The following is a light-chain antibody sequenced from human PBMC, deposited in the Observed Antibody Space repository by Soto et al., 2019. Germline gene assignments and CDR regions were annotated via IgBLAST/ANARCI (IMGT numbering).Light chain of an antibody. CDR2: DAS. CDR3: QQYNNWPPWT. CDR1: QSVSSN. J-gene: IGKJ1*01. Sequence: EIVMTQSPATLSVSPGERATLSCRASQSVSSNLAWYQQKPGQAPRLLIFDASTRATGISARFSGSGSGTEFTLTINSLQSEDFAVYYCQQYNNWPPWTFGQGTKVEI. V-gene: IGKV3-15*01.